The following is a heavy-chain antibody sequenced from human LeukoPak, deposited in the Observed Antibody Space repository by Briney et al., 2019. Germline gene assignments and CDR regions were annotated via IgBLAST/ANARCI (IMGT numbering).Heavy chain of an antibody. Sequence: GGSLTLSCAASGYTFSDFSVNWVRQAPGKGLEWVSSISVRSNYRYYADSVRGRFTISRDDARDSLFLQMNGLRAEDTAVYFCVRLRRNNDRSGYYYYYDYWGQGTLVTVSS. V-gene: IGHV3-21*01. CDR1: GYTFSDFS. CDR3: VRLRRNNDRSGYYYYYDY. CDR2: ISVRSNYR. D-gene: IGHD3-22*01. J-gene: IGHJ4*02.